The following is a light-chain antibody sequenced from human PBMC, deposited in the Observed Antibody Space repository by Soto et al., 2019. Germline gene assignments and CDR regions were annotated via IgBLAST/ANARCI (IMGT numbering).Light chain of an antibody. J-gene: IGLJ2*01. CDR3: RSYTSSSLEV. V-gene: IGLV2-14*01. CDR2: EVS. CDR1: SSDVGGYNY. Sequence: QSALTQPASVSGSPGQSITISCTGTSSDVGGYNYVSWYQQHPGKAPKLMIYEVSNRPSGVSNRFSGSKSGNTASLTISGLPAEDEAYYYWRSYTSSSLEVFGGGTKLTVL.